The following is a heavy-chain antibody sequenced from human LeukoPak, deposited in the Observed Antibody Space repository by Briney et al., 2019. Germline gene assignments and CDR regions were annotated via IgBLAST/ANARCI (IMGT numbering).Heavy chain of an antibody. J-gene: IGHJ3*02. Sequence: GASVKVSCKASGGTFSSYAISWVRQAPGQGLEWMGGIIPIFGTANYAQKFQGRVTITTDESTSTAYMELSSLRSEDTAVYYCARDLANYYDSSGYGAHAFDIWGQGTMVTVSS. CDR3: ARDLANYYDSSGYGAHAFDI. CDR1: GGTFSSYA. V-gene: IGHV1-69*05. D-gene: IGHD3-22*01. CDR2: IIPIFGTA.